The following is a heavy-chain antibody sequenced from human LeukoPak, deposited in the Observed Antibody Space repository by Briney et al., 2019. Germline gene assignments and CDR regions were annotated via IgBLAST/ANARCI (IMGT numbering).Heavy chain of an antibody. V-gene: IGHV4-4*07. Sequence: SETLSLTCTVSGGSINTYYWSCIRQPAGKGLEWIGRIHSSGSTHYNPSLKSRVTMSLDTSKNQFSLKLTSVTAADTAVYYCARDNDFFDYWGQGTLVTVSS. CDR3: ARDNDFFDY. CDR1: GGSINTYY. CDR2: IHSSGST. J-gene: IGHJ4*02.